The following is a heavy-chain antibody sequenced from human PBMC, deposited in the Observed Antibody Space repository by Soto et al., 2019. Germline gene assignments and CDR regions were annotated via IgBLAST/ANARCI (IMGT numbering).Heavy chain of an antibody. D-gene: IGHD3-3*01. Sequence: SVKVSCKASGGTFSSYTISWVRQAPGQGLEWMGRIIPILGIANYAQKFQGRVTITADKSTSTAYMELSSLRSEDTAVYYCARDSEGDFWSGYYLFFDYWGQGTLVTVS. CDR1: GGTFSSYT. V-gene: IGHV1-69*04. CDR2: IIPILGIA. J-gene: IGHJ4*02. CDR3: ARDSEGDFWSGYYLFFDY.